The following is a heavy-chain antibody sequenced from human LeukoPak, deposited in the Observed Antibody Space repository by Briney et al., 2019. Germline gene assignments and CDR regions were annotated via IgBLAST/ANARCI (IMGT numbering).Heavy chain of an antibody. D-gene: IGHD3-22*01. Sequence: SETLSLTCAVYGGSFSGYYWGWIRQPPGKGLEWIGSIYYSGSTYYNPSLKSRVTISVDTSKNQFSLKLSSVTAADTAVYYCASPNTYYYDSSGYHDIWGQGTMVTVSS. J-gene: IGHJ3*02. CDR3: ASPNTYYYDSSGYHDI. CDR2: IYYSGST. CDR1: GGSFSGYY. V-gene: IGHV4-39*01.